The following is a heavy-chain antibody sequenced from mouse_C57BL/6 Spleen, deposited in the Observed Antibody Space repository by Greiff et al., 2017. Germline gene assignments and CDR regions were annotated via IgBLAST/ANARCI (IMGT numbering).Heavy chain of an antibody. CDR1: GYTFTSYW. J-gene: IGHJ2*01. CDR2: IDPSDSYT. CDR3: AREIVTTVVVRGFDY. D-gene: IGHD1-1*01. Sequence: VQLQQPGAELVMPGASVKLSCKASGYTFTSYWMHWVKQRPGQGLEWIGEIDPSDSYTNYNQKFKGKSTLTVDKSSSTAYMQLSSLTSEDSAVYYCAREIVTTVVVRGFDYWGQGTTLTVSS. V-gene: IGHV1-69*01.